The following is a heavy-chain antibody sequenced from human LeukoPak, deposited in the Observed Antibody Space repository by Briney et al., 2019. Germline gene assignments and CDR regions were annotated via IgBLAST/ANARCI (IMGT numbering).Heavy chain of an antibody. CDR1: GYTFTNYW. J-gene: IGHJ2*01. CDR3: ARRDGGANYLYFDV. CDR2: IFPGDSDT. V-gene: IGHV5-51*01. Sequence: SGESPGISCKGSGYTFTNYWIGWVRQMPGEGLEWMGIIFPGDSDTRYSPSFEGHVTISVDKSITTAYLQWSSLKASDSAMYYCARRDGGANYLYFDVWGRGTLVTVSS. D-gene: IGHD2-15*01.